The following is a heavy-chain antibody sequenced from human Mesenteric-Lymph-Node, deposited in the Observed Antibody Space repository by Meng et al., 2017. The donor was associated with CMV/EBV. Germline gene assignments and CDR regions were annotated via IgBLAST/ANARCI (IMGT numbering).Heavy chain of an antibody. CDR1: GFTFSSYA. J-gene: IGHJ4*02. CDR2: ISGSGGST. V-gene: IGHV3-23*01. D-gene: IGHD3-3*01. CDR3: ALGGLRFLEY. Sequence: GESLKISCAASGFTFSSYATSWVRQAPGKGLEWVSAISGSGGSTYYADSVKGRFTISRDNSKNTLYLQMNSLRAEDTAVYYCALGGLRFLEYWGQGTLVTVSS.